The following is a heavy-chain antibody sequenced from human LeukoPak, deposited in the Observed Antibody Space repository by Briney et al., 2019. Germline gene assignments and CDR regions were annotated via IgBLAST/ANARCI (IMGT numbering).Heavy chain of an antibody. V-gene: IGHV4-38-2*02. D-gene: IGHD3-16*01. CDR2: IFHSGNT. J-gene: IGHJ5*02. CDR1: DYSISSGDYY. Sequence: SETLSLTCTVSDYSISSGDYYWGWIRQPPGKGLEWIGSIFHSGNTYYNPSLKSRVTISVDTSKNQFSLKLSSVTAADTAVYYCARDADALARGWFDPWGQGTLVTVSS. CDR3: ARDADALARGWFDP.